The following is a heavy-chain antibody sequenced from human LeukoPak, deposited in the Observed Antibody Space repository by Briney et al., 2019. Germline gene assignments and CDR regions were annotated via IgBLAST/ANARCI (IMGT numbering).Heavy chain of an antibody. Sequence: PGGSLRLSCGVSGFTISDNYMTWVRQAPGKGLEWVSVIYKDGSTYYADSVKGRFTISRDNSKNTLYLQMNSLRAEDTAVYYCAKVNTAMVGDAFDIWGQGTMVTVSS. CDR2: IYKDGST. CDR3: AKVNTAMVGDAFDI. V-gene: IGHV3-66*02. J-gene: IGHJ3*02. D-gene: IGHD5-18*01. CDR1: GFTISDNY.